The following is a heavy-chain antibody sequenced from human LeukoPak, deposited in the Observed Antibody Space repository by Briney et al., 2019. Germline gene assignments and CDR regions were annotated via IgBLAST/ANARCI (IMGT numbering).Heavy chain of an antibody. CDR1: GFTLSSFA. CDR3: AKDHIVGGY. CDR2: IVGSGAST. Sequence: GGSLRLSCAASGFTLSSFAMSWVRQAPGKGLEWVSAIVGSGASTYYADSVKGRFTISRDNSKNTLHLQMNSLRAEDTAVYYCAKDHIVGGYWGQGTLVTVSS. J-gene: IGHJ4*02. D-gene: IGHD2-21*01. V-gene: IGHV3-23*01.